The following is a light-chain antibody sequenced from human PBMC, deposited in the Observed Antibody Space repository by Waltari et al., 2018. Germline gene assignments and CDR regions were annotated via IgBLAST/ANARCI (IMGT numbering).Light chain of an antibody. CDR3: CSYVGSNIYWV. CDR2: DIN. J-gene: IGLJ3*02. CDR1: SSDVGGYNY. V-gene: IGLV2-11*01. Sequence: QSALTQPRSVSGSPGQSVTISCTGTSSDVGGYNYVSWYQQHPDKAPKLIIYDINKRPSGVPDRFAGSKSGNTAVLTISGLQAEDEADYYCCSYVGSNIYWVFGGGTKLTVL.